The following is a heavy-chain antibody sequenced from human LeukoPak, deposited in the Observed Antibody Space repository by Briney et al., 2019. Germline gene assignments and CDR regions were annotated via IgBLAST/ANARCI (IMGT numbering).Heavy chain of an antibody. CDR3: ARDWEGSNFDI. J-gene: IGHJ3*02. Sequence: SETLSLTCIVSGGSARSYYWSWIRQPPGEGLEWIAYIHNSGSTNYNPSLKSRVTISVDTSKNQFSLKLRSVTAADTAVYYCARDWEGSNFDIWGQGIMVTVSA. D-gene: IGHD1-26*01. CDR2: IHNSGST. CDR1: GGSARSYY. V-gene: IGHV4-59*02.